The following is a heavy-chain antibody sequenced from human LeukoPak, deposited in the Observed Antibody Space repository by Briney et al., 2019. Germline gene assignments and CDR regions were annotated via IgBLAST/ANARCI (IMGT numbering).Heavy chain of an antibody. J-gene: IGHJ4*02. CDR3: ARGREDYYGPGNYGH. CDR2: INHSGST. Sequence: SETLSLTCAVYGGSFSGSYWSWIRQPPGKGLEWIGEINHSGSTNYNPSLKSRVTISVDTSKNQFFLKLSSVTAADTAVYYCARGREDYYGPGNYGHWGQGTLVTVSP. V-gene: IGHV4-34*01. D-gene: IGHD3-10*01. CDR1: GGSFSGSY.